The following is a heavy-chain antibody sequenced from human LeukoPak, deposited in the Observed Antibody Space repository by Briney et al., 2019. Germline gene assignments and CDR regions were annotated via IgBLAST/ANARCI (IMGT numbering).Heavy chain of an antibody. V-gene: IGHV4-59*01. Sequence: SETLSLTCTVSGGSISSYYWSWIRQPPGKGLEWIGYIYYSGSTNYNPPLKSRVAISVDTSKNQFSLKLSSATAADTAVYYCAREVEWLDYWGQGTLVTVSS. CDR3: AREVEWLDY. CDR2: IYYSGST. J-gene: IGHJ4*02. CDR1: GGSISSYY. D-gene: IGHD3-3*01.